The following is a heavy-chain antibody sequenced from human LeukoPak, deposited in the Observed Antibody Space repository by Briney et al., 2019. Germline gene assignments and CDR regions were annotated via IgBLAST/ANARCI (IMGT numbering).Heavy chain of an antibody. CDR1: GGSISRYY. J-gene: IGHJ4*02. Sequence: SETPSLACTVSGGSISRYYWSWIRLPAGKGLEWIGRIYTSGKTNYNPSLKSRVTMSVDTSKNQFSLKLSSVTAADTAVYYCARDRGTWNDDGFDYWGQGTLVTVSS. CDR2: IYTSGKT. V-gene: IGHV4-4*07. D-gene: IGHD1-1*01. CDR3: ARDRGTWNDDGFDY.